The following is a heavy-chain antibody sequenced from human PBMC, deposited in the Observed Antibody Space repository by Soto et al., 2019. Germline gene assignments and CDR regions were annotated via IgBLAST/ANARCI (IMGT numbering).Heavy chain of an antibody. CDR3: ARDNGSYDF. CDR2: ISTTSGNT. D-gene: IGHD2-8*01. V-gene: IGHV1-18*01. Sequence: QIQMMQSGAEVKQPGASVKISCKTSWYTFSSYSINWVRQAPGQGLEWMAWISTTSGNTHYAERVQGSVTVTLAKCARTAFMEMWGLTSDDTAVYFCARDNGSYDFLCQGTLGTVSS. J-gene: IGHJ4*02. CDR1: WYTFSSYS.